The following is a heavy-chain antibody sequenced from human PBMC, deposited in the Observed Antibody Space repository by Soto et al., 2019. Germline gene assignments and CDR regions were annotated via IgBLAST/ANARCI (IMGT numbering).Heavy chain of an antibody. CDR1: GFTFSSYG. CDR3: AKPIDLAAPIFWDAFDI. Sequence: QVQLVESGGGVVQPGRSLRLSCAASGFTFSSYGMHWVRQAPGKGLEWVAVISYDGSNKYYADSVKGRFTISRDNSKNTLYLQMNSLRAEDTAVYYCAKPIDLAAPIFWDAFDIWGQGTMVTVSS. V-gene: IGHV3-30*18. D-gene: IGHD6-6*01. CDR2: ISYDGSNK. J-gene: IGHJ3*02.